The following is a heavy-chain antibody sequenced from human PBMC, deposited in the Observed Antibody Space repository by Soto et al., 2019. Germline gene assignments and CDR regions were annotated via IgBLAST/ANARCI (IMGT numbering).Heavy chain of an antibody. V-gene: IGHV3-74*01. Sequence: TGGSLRLSCAASGFTFSSYWMHWVRQAPGKGLVWVSRINSEGSSTSYADSVKGRFTISRDNAKNTLYLQMNSLRAEDTAVYYCARDRLSGYDTTYNWFDPWGQGTLVTVSS. CDR3: ARDRLSGYDTTYNWFDP. D-gene: IGHD5-12*01. CDR2: INSEGSST. J-gene: IGHJ5*02. CDR1: GFTFSSYW.